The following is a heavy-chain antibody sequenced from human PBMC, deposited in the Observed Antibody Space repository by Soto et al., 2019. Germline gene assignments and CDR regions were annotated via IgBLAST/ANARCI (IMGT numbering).Heavy chain of an antibody. V-gene: IGHV1-69*06. D-gene: IGHD6-13*01. J-gene: IGHJ4*02. CDR3: AISRGQQLVLDGGGY. CDR1: GGTFSSYA. CDR2: IIPIFGTA. Sequence: QVQLVPSGAAVKKPGSSVNVSCKASGGTFSSYAISWVRQAPGQGLEWMGGIIPIFGTANYAQQFQGRVTITEDKSTSTAYMELSRLRSEYTAVYYCAISRGQQLVLDGGGYWGQGTLVTVSS.